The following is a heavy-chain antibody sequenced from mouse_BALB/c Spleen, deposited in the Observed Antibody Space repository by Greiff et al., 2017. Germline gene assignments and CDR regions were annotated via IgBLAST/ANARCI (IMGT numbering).Heavy chain of an antibody. CDR1: GFTFSSYA. D-gene: IGHD2-2*01. Sequence: EVKLVESGGGLVKPGGSLKLSCAASGFTFSSYAMSWVRQTPEKRLEWVASISSGGRTYYPDSVKGRFTISRDNARNILYLQMSSLRSEDTAMYYCAREGYDERAMDYWGQGTSVTVSS. J-gene: IGHJ4*01. V-gene: IGHV5-6-5*01. CDR3: AREGYDERAMDY. CDR2: ISSGGRT.